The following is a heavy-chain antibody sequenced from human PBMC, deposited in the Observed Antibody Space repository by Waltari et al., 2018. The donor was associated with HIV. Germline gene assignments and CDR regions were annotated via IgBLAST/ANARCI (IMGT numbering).Heavy chain of an antibody. Sequence: EVQLVESGGDLVQPGRSLRLSCTASGFTFGDYAMSWVRQAPGKVLEWVGFIRSRAYGGTREYAASVRDRFSISRDDSKSIAYLQMSSLKTEDTGIYYCTRKNKMGYYFDYWGQGTLVTVSS. D-gene: IGHD3-16*01. V-gene: IGHV3-49*04. J-gene: IGHJ4*02. CDR1: GFTFGDYA. CDR2: IRSRAYGGTR. CDR3: TRKNKMGYYFDY.